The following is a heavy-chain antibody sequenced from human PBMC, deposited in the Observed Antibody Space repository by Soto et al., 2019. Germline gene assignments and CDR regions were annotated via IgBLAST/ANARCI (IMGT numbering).Heavy chain of an antibody. CDR2: INTKTGGT. Sequence: ASVKVSCKASGYIFTCYYIQWVRQAPGQGLEWMGWINTKTGGTKYVQKFQGRVTMTRDTSINTDYMEVSRLRSDDTAVYYCATDKVAFDMWGKGTMVTASS. V-gene: IGHV1-2*02. CDR1: GYIFTCYY. J-gene: IGHJ3*02. D-gene: IGHD3-9*01. CDR3: ATDKVAFDM.